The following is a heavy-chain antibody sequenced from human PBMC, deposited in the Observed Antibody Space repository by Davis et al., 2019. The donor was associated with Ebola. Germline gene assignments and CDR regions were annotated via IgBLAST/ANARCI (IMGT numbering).Heavy chain of an antibody. V-gene: IGHV4-59*12. D-gene: IGHD1-26*01. CDR1: GGSISSYY. Sequence: MPGGSLRLSCTVSGGSISSYYWSWIRQPPGKGLEWIGYIYYSGSTNYNPSLKSRVTISVDTSKNQFSLKLSPVTAADTAVYYCARGLSTGGFDPWGQGTLVTVSA. CDR2: IYYSGST. CDR3: ARGLSTGGFDP. J-gene: IGHJ5*02.